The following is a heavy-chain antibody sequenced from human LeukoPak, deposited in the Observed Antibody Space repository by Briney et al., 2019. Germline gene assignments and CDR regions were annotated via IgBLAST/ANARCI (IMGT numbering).Heavy chain of an antibody. CDR2: IYYSGST. V-gene: IGHV4-39*01. CDR3: ARIPYSNYRSGFSLLQHYYYYGMDV. Sequence: ASETLSLTCTVSGGSISSSSYYWGWIRQPPGKGLEWIGSIYYSGSTYYNPSLKSRVTISVDTSKNQFSLKLSSVTAADTAVYYCARIPYSNYRSGFSLLQHYYYYGMDVWGQGTTVTVSS. J-gene: IGHJ6*02. CDR1: GGSISSSSYY. D-gene: IGHD4-11*01.